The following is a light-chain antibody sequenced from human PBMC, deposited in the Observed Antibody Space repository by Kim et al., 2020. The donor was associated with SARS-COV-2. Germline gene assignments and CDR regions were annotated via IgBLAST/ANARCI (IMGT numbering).Light chain of an antibody. Sequence: DIQMTQSPSTLSAAVGDGVTITCRASQNINSWLAWYQQKPGKAPKLLIYKASSLESGVPSRFSGSGSGTEFTLTISSLQPDDFATYYCQQYKTYPWTFGQGTKVDIK. CDR3: QQYKTYPWT. CDR2: KAS. CDR1: QNINSW. V-gene: IGKV1-5*03. J-gene: IGKJ1*01.